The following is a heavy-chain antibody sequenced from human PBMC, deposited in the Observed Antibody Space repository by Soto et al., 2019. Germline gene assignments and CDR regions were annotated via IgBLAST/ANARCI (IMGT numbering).Heavy chain of an antibody. CDR2: INHSGST. J-gene: IGHJ6*03. Sequence: SETLSLTCAVYGGSFSGYYWSWIRQPPGKGLEWIGEINHSGSTNYNPSLKSRVTISVDTSKNQFSLKLSSVTAADTAVYYCASSPAPSFWANYYYYMDVWGKGTTVTVSS. CDR1: GGSFSGYY. CDR3: ASSPAPSFWANYYYYMDV. V-gene: IGHV4-34*01. D-gene: IGHD2-2*01.